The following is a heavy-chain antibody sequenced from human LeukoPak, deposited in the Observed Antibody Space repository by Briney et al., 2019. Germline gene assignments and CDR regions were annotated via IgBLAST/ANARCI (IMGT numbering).Heavy chain of an antibody. J-gene: IGHJ4*02. V-gene: IGHV6-1*01. D-gene: IGHD3-3*01. CDR2: TYYRSKWYN. CDR3: ARLRITIFGVVKGFDY. Sequence: SQTLSLTCAISGDSVSSRSAAWNWIRQSPSRGLEWLGRTYYRSKWYNDYAVSVKSRITINPDTSKNQFSLQLNSVTPEDTAVYYCARLRITIFGVVKGFDYWGQGTLVTVSS. CDR1: GDSVSSRSAA.